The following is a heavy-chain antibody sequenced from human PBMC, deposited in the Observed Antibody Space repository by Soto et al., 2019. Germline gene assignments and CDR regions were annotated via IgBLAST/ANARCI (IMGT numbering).Heavy chain of an antibody. V-gene: IGHV4-30-4*01. CDR1: GDSISNLDYF. D-gene: IGHD7-27*01. J-gene: IGHJ5*01. Sequence: SETLSLTCSVSGDSISNLDYFWAWIRQPPGQALEYIGYIYKSATTYYNPSFESRVAISVDTSKRQFSLNVTSVTAADTAVYFCARGRYCLTGRCFPNWFDSWGQGALVTVSS. CDR3: ARGRYCLTGRCFPNWFDS. CDR2: IYKSATT.